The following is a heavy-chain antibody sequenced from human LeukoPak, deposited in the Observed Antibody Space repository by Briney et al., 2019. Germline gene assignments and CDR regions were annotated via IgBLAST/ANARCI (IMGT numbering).Heavy chain of an antibody. CDR2: ISAYNGNT. V-gene: IGHV1-18*01. CDR3: ARDRYYGSGSYPTLFDY. CDR1: GYTFTSYG. D-gene: IGHD3-10*01. J-gene: IGHJ4*02. Sequence: ASVKVSCKASGYTFTSYGISWVRQAPGQGLEWMGWISAYNGNTNYAQKLQGRVTMTTDTSTSTAYMELRSLRSDDTAVYYRARDRYYGSGSYPTLFDYWGQGTLVTVSS.